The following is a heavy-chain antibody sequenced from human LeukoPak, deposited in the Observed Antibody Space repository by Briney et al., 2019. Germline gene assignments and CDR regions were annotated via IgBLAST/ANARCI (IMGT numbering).Heavy chain of an antibody. J-gene: IGHJ4*02. CDR3: ARESSWGNFDY. V-gene: IGHV4-59*01. Sequence: PSETLPLTCSVSGGSISNYYWSWIRQPPGKGLEWIGYIYYSGSTNYNPSLKSRVTISVDTSKNQFSLKLSYVTAADTAVYFCARESSWGNFDYWGQGTLVTVSS. CDR1: GGSISNYY. CDR2: IYYSGST. D-gene: IGHD7-27*01.